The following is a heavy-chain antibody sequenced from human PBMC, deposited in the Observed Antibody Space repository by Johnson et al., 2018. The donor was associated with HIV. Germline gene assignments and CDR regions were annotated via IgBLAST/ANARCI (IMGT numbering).Heavy chain of an antibody. CDR3: ARASLARGGKIRAFDI. V-gene: IGHV3-66*01. D-gene: IGHD4-23*01. CDR1: GFTVSSNS. J-gene: IGHJ3*02. CDR2: IYHGGST. Sequence: VQLVESGGALVQPGGSLRLSCAASGFTVSSNSMTWVRQAPGKGLEWVSLIYHGGSTYYADSVKGRFTISRDNSKNTLYLQMNSLRAEDTAVFYCARASLARGGKIRAFDIWGQGTMVTVSS.